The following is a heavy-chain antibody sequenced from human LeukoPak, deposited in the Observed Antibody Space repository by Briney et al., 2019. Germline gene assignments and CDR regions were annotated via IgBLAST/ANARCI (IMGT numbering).Heavy chain of an antibody. J-gene: IGHJ6*02. Sequence: SETLSLTCAVSGGSISSSNWWSWVRQPPGKGLEWIGYVHHTGSADYNPSLKSRVTISLDMSKSQFSLKLTSATAADTAVYYCARDSWDYIAMDVWGPGTTVTVSS. CDR3: ARDSWDYIAMDV. CDR2: VHHTGSA. D-gene: IGHD4/OR15-4a*01. CDR1: GGSISSSNW. V-gene: IGHV4-4*02.